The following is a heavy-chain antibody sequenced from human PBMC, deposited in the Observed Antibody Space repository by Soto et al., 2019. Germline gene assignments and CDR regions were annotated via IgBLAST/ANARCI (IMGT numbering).Heavy chain of an antibody. J-gene: IGHJ6*01. Sequence: PGWSLRLSCAASGFTVSSNYMSWVRHAPGKGLEWVSVIYSGGSTYYADSVKGRFTISRDNSKNTLYLQMNSLRAEDTAVYYCARDKMVVTASENFRSSYYYYGMDGWGHGTKVTVSS. CDR2: IYSGGST. D-gene: IGHD2-21*02. CDR1: GFTVSSNY. V-gene: IGHV3-53*01. CDR3: ARDKMVVTASENFRSSYYYYGMDG.